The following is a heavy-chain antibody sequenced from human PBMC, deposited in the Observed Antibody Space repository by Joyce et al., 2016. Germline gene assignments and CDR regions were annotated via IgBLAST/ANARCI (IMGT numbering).Heavy chain of an antibody. CDR3: AKISGAGASDF. V-gene: IGHV1-2*02. D-gene: IGHD3-10*01. Sequence: QVQLVQSGAEVKKPGASVKVSCKASGYNFTGQYLHWVRQAPGQGLEWIGWINPYSGGTNDAQKFQGRVSMTRDTSISTAYMELSRLRSDDTAFYYCAKISGAGASDFWGQGTLVTVSS. CDR1: GYNFTGQY. J-gene: IGHJ4*02. CDR2: INPYSGGT.